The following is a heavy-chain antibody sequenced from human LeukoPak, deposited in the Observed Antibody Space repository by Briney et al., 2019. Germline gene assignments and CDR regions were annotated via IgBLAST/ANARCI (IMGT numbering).Heavy chain of an antibody. Sequence: GGSLRLSCAASGFTFSDYYMTWVRQAPGKGLEWVSVIYSGGTTSYADSVKGRFTISRDDSKNTLYLQMNSLRDEDTAVYYCTRWLSHWGQGTLVTVSS. D-gene: IGHD3-10*01. J-gene: IGHJ4*02. CDR3: TRWLSH. CDR2: IYSGGTT. V-gene: IGHV3-66*01. CDR1: GFTFSDYY.